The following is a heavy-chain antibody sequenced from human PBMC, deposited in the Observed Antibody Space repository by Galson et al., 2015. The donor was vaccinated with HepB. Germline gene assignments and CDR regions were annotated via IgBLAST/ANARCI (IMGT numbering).Heavy chain of an antibody. J-gene: IGHJ4*02. Sequence: CAISGDSVSNNSPAWNWIRQSPSRGLEWLGRTYDRSKWYIDYAESVKSRITINRDTSKNQFSLQLNSVTPDDTGVYYCARDPGYSLDYWGQGTQVTVSS. CDR3: ARDPGYSLDY. CDR2: TYDRSKWYI. CDR1: GDSVSNNSPA. D-gene: IGHD5-18*01. V-gene: IGHV6-1*01.